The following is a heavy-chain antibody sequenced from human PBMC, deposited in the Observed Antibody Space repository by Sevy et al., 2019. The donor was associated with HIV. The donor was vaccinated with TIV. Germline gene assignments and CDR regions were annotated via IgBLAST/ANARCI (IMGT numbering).Heavy chain of an antibody. V-gene: IGHV4-39*01. CDR3: ARQGGIVDRAFDL. CDR1: GGSISSSAYY. D-gene: IGHD2-21*01. CDR2: IYYSGSA. Sequence: SETLSLTCTVSGGSISSSAYYWGWIRQPPGKGLEWIGNIYYSGSAAYNPSLKSRVTISVDTSKNQFSLKLNSVTAADTAIYYCARQGGIVDRAFDLWGQGTLVTVSS. J-gene: IGHJ4*02.